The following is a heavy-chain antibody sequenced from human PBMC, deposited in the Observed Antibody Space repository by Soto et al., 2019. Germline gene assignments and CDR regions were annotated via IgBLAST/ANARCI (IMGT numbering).Heavy chain of an antibody. V-gene: IGHV1-18*01. CDR3: VMVDNYVTPTPQDV. CDR2: ISPYTGNT. D-gene: IGHD3-16*01. J-gene: IGHJ6*02. Sequence: GASVNVSCKASGYIFVTYVIAWVRQAPGQGLEWMGWISPYTGNTHSATKVQGRLTMTTDTSTSTAYMDLGSLTSDDTAVYYCVMVDNYVTPTPQDVWGQGTTVTVSS. CDR1: GYIFVTYV.